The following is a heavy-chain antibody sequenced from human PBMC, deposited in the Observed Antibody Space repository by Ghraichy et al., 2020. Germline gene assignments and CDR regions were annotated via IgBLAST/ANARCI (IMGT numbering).Heavy chain of an antibody. D-gene: IGHD3-3*01. V-gene: IGHV1-8*01. CDR3: ARQEGPTIFGEIWYFDL. Sequence: ASVKVSCKASGYTFTSYDINWVRQATGQGLEWMGWMNPNSGNTGYAQKFQGRVTMTRNTSISTAYMELSSLRSEDTAVYYCARQEGPTIFGEIWYFDLWGRGTLVTVSS. J-gene: IGHJ2*01. CDR2: MNPNSGNT. CDR1: GYTFTSYD.